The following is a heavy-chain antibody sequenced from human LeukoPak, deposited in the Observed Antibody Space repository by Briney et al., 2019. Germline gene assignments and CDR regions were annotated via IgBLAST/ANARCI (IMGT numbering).Heavy chain of an antibody. J-gene: IGHJ6*02. CDR1: GYTFTGYY. CDR3: ARGFLAVPTGGYYYYGMDV. D-gene: IGHD6-19*01. V-gene: IGHV1-2*02. Sequence: ASVKVSCKASGYTFTGYYMHWVRQAPGQGLEWMGWINPNSGGTNYAQKFQGRVTMTRDTSISTAYMELSRLRSDDTAVYYCARGFLAVPTGGYYYYGMDVWGQGTTVTVSS. CDR2: INPNSGGT.